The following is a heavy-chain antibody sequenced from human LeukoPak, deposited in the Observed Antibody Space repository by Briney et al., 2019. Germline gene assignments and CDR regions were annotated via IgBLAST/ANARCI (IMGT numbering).Heavy chain of an antibody. CDR2: IYHSGST. CDR1: GGSFSGYY. Sequence: PSETLSLTCAVYGGSFSGYYWGWIRQPPGKGLEWIGSIYHSGSTYYNPSLKSRVTISVDTSKNQFSLKLSSVTAADTAVYYCAREIIGGLIAAASNWFDPWGQGTLVTVSS. J-gene: IGHJ5*02. D-gene: IGHD6-13*01. V-gene: IGHV4-38-2*02. CDR3: AREIIGGLIAAASNWFDP.